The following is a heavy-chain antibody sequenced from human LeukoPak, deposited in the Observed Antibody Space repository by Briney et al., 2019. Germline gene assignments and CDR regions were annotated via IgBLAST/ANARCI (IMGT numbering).Heavy chain of an antibody. V-gene: IGHV3-20*01. J-gene: IGHJ4*02. CDR2: INWNGGST. Sequence: PGGSLRLSCAASGFTFDDYGMSWVRQAPAKGLEWVSGINWNGGSTGYADSVKGRFTISRDNAKNSLYLQMNSLRAEDTALYHCTRAPPTTTDYGDYLTRWDYFDYWGQGTLVTVSS. CDR1: GFTFDDYG. CDR3: TRAPPTTTDYGDYLTRWDYFDY. D-gene: IGHD4-17*01.